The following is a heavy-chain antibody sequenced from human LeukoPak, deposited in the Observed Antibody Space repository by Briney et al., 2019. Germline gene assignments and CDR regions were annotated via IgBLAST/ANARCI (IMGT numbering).Heavy chain of an antibody. J-gene: IGHJ5*02. D-gene: IGHD6-13*01. V-gene: IGHV5-51*01. Sequence: GESLKISCKGSGYSFTSYLIGWVRQMPGRGLEWMGIIYPGDSDTRYSPSFQGQVTVSADKSISTAYLQWSSLKASDTAMYYCARAPYSSSWFDPWGQGTLVTVSS. CDR3: ARAPYSSSWFDP. CDR1: GYSFTSYL. CDR2: IYPGDSDT.